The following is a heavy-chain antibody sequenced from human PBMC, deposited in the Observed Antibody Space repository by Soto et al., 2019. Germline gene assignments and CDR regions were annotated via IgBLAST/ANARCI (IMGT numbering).Heavy chain of an antibody. CDR1: GGSISSSSYY. V-gene: IGHV4-39*01. CDR3: ARQRWELLGWLDP. J-gene: IGHJ5*02. D-gene: IGHD1-26*01. Sequence: SETLSLTCTVSGGSISSSSYYWGWIRQPPGKGLEWIGSIYYSGSTYYNPSLKSRVTISVDTSKNQFSLKLSSVTAADTAVYYCARQRWELLGWLDPWGQGTLVTVYS. CDR2: IYYSGST.